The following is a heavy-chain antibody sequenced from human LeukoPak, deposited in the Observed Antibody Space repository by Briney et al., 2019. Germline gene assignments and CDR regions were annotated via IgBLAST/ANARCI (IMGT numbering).Heavy chain of an antibody. D-gene: IGHD1-26*01. CDR3: ARSGTYNWFDP. J-gene: IGHJ5*02. V-gene: IGHV3-23*01. Sequence: GGSLRLSCAASGFTFSSYAMSWVRQAPGKGLEWVSAISGSGGSTYYADSVKGRFTISRDNAKNSLYLQMNSLRAEDTGVYYCARSGTYNWFDPWGQGTLVTVSS. CDR2: ISGSGGST. CDR1: GFTFSSYA.